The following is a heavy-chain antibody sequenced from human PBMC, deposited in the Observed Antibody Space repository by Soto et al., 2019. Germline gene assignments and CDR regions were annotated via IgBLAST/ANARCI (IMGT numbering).Heavy chain of an antibody. Sequence: QITLKESGPTLVKPTQTLTLTCTFSGFSLSTSGVGVGWIRQPPGKALEWLALIYWDDDKRYSPSLKSRLTIXXDXSXXQVVLTMTNMDPVDTATYYCAHSPELGGVYWYFDLWGRGTLVTVSS. V-gene: IGHV2-5*02. J-gene: IGHJ2*01. CDR3: AHSPELGGVYWYFDL. CDR2: IYWDDDK. D-gene: IGHD3-16*01. CDR1: GFSLSTSGVG.